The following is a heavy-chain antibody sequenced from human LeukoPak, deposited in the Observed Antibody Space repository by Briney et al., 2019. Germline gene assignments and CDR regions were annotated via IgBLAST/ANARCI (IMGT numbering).Heavy chain of an antibody. D-gene: IGHD1-1*01. CDR2: IKQDGSEK. V-gene: IGHV3-7*01. J-gene: IGHJ4*02. CDR3: ARNLRPNWNDYFDY. Sequence: GGSLRLSCAASGFTFSSYWMSWARQAPGKGLEWVANIKQDGSEKYYVDSVKGRFTISRDNAKNSLYLQMNSLRAEETAVYYCARNLRPNWNDYFDYWGQGTLVTVSS. CDR1: GFTFSSYW.